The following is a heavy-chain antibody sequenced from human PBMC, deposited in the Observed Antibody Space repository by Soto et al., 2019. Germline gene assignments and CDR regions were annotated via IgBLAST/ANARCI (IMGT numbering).Heavy chain of an antibody. CDR3: ARGRATAEYYFDY. CDR2: INHSGST. CDR1: GGSFSGYY. D-gene: IGHD5-18*01. J-gene: IGHJ4*02. V-gene: IGHV4-34*01. Sequence: QVQLQQWGAGLLKPSETLSLTCAVYGGSFSGYYWSWIRQPPGKGLEWIGEINHSGSTNYNPSLKSRVTISVDTSKNQFSLKLSSVTAADTAVYYCARGRATAEYYFDYWGQGTLVTVSS.